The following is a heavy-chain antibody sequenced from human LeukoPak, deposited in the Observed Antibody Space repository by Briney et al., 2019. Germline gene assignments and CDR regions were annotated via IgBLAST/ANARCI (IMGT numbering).Heavy chain of an antibody. Sequence: GASVKVSCKASGYTFTNYAMHWVRQAPGQRLEWMGWINAGNGDTKYSQEFQGRVTITRATSANTAYMQLSSLRSEDMAVYYCARDPLQYHDLLTGSQPQYYFDFWGQGTLVTVSS. CDR3: ARDPLQYHDLLTGSQPQYYFDF. J-gene: IGHJ4*02. D-gene: IGHD3-9*01. V-gene: IGHV1-3*03. CDR2: INAGNGDT. CDR1: GYTFTNYA.